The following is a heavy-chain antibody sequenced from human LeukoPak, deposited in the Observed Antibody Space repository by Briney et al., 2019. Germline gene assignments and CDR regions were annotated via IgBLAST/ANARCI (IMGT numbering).Heavy chain of an antibody. CDR3: ARTQTFSCTNGVCTHSEHFDY. D-gene: IGHD2-8*01. Sequence: SETLSLTCTVSGGSISSYYWSWIRQPPGKGLEWIGYIYYSGSTHYNPSLKSRVTISVDTSKNQFSLKLSSVTAADTAVYYCARTQTFSCTNGVCTHSEHFDYWGQGTLVTVSS. CDR2: IYYSGST. V-gene: IGHV4-59*01. CDR1: GGSISSYY. J-gene: IGHJ4*02.